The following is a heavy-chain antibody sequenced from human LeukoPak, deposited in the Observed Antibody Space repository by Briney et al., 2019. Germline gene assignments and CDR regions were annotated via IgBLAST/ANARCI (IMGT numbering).Heavy chain of an antibody. V-gene: IGHV1-69*04. J-gene: IGHJ5*02. CDR1: GGTFSTYG. Sequence: ASVKVSCKASGGTFSTYGIFWVRQAPGQGLEWMGKIIPIFGIANYAQKLQGRVTMTTDTSTSTAYMELRSLRSDDTAVYYCARGATITMVRGVKYRGWFDPWGQGTLVTVSS. CDR2: IIPIFGIA. D-gene: IGHD3-10*01. CDR3: ARGATITMVRGVKYRGWFDP.